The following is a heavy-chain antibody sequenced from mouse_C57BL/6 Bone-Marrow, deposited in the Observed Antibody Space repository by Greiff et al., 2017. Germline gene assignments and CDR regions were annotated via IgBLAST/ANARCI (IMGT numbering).Heavy chain of an antibody. Sequence: QVQLQQSGPGLVQPSQSLSITCTVSGFSLTSSVLHCVLQSPGKGLEWLGWIWGGVSTDSNAAFISRLSINKDSSKSKVFFKMNSLRADDTAINCCAITTVYYAMDYWGQGNSVTVYS. D-gene: IGHD1-1*01. CDR1: GFSLTSSV. CDR2: IWGGVST. J-gene: IGHJ4*01. V-gene: IGHV2-2*01. CDR3: AITTVYYAMDY.